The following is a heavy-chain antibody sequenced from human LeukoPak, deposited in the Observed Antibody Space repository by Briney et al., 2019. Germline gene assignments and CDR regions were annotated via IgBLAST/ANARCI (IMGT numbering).Heavy chain of an antibody. CDR1: GFTFSSYA. Sequence: GGSLRLSCAASGFTFSSYAMSWVRQAPGKGLEWVANIKQDGSEKYYVDSVKGRFTISRDNAKNSLYLQMNSLRAEDTAVYYCARDKPRVVVINRGSFDYWGQGTLVTVSS. D-gene: IGHD3-22*01. V-gene: IGHV3-7*01. CDR3: ARDKPRVVVINRGSFDY. CDR2: IKQDGSEK. J-gene: IGHJ4*02.